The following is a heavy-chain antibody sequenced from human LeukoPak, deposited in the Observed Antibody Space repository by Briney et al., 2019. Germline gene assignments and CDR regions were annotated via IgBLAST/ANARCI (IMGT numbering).Heavy chain of an antibody. CDR2: INPSGGST. CDR3: ARGQLLWFGELFFDY. Sequence: ASVKVSCKASGYTFTSYYMHWVRQAPGQGLEWMGIINPSGGSTSYAQKFQGRVTMTRDTSTSTVYMELSSLRSEDTAVYYCARGQLLWFGELFFDYWGQGTLVTVSS. D-gene: IGHD3-10*01. V-gene: IGHV1-46*01. CDR1: GYTFTSYY. J-gene: IGHJ4*02.